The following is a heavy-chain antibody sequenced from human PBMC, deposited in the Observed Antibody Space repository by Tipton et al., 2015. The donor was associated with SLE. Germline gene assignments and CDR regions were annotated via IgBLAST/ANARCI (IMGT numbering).Heavy chain of an antibody. CDR1: GGSFSGYY. J-gene: IGHJ4*02. CDR3: ARSHPTVTMDY. V-gene: IGHV4-34*09. CDR2: IYYSGST. Sequence: GLVKPSETLSLTCVVYGGSFSGYYWSWIRQPPGKGLEWIGYIYYSGSTYYNPSLKSRVTISVDTSKNQFSLKLSSVTAADTAVYYCARSHPTVTMDYWGQGTLVTVSS. D-gene: IGHD4-17*01.